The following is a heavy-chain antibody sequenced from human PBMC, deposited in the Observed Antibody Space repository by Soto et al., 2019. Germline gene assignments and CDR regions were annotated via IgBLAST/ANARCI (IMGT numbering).Heavy chain of an antibody. Sequence: TGGSLRLSCAASGFTFSSYGMHWVRQAPGKGLEWVAVIWYDGSNKYYADSVKGRFTISRDNSKNTPYLQMNSLRAEDTAVYYCAREIANSGYDLEYWFDPWGQGTLVTVSS. CDR1: GFTFSSYG. J-gene: IGHJ5*02. CDR3: AREIANSGYDLEYWFDP. V-gene: IGHV3-33*01. D-gene: IGHD5-12*01. CDR2: IWYDGSNK.